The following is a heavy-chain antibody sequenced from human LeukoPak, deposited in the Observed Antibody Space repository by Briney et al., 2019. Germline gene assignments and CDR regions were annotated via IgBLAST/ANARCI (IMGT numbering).Heavy chain of an antibody. CDR1: GGSISSYY. D-gene: IGHD3-22*01. Sequence: PSETLSLTCTVSGGSISSYYWSWIRQPAGKGLEWIGRIYTSGSTNYNPSLKSRVTMSVDTSKNQFSLKLNSATAADTAVYYCARVSYYYDSSGYYYYYYYMDVWGKGTTVTISS. J-gene: IGHJ6*03. CDR2: IYTSGST. CDR3: ARVSYYYDSSGYYYYYYYMDV. V-gene: IGHV4-4*07.